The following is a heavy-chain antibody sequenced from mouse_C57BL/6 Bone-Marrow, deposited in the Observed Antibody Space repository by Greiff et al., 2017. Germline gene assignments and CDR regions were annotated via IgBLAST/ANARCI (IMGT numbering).Heavy chain of an antibody. J-gene: IGHJ3*01. CDR3: SYGSFWFAY. CDR1: GYSFTGYY. CDR2: INPSTGGT. Sequence: VQLQQSGPELVKPGASVKISCKASGYSFTGYYMNWVKQSPEKSLEWIGEINPSTGGTTYNQKFKAKATLTVDKSSSTAYMQLKSLTSEDSAVYCCSYGSFWFAYWGQGTLVTVSA. D-gene: IGHD1-1*01. V-gene: IGHV1-42*01.